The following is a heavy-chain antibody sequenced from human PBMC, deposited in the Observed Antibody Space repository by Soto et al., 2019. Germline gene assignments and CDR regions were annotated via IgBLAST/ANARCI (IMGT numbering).Heavy chain of an antibody. Sequence: SETLSLTCTVSGGSISSSSYYWGWIRQPPGKGLEWIGSIYYSGSTYYNPSLKSRVTISVDTSKNQFSLKLSSVTAADTAVYYCARRLRFLEDYFDYWGQGTLVTVSS. J-gene: IGHJ4*02. CDR1: GGSISSSSYY. V-gene: IGHV4-39*01. CDR3: ARRLRFLEDYFDY. D-gene: IGHD3-3*01. CDR2: IYYSGST.